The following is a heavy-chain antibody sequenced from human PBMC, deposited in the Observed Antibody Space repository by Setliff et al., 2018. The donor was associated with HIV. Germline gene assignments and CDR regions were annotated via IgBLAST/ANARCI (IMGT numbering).Heavy chain of an antibody. CDR2: VHYSGNT. Sequence: SETLSLTCTVSGGSISSYYWTWIRQSPGKGLEWIGYVHYSGNTRYNPSLKSRVTISVDTSKNKFSLKLNSVTAADTAVYYCARLIDVRIFDYWGQGTLVTVSS. CDR3: ARLIDVRIFDY. CDR1: GGSISSYY. V-gene: IGHV4-59*08. J-gene: IGHJ4*02.